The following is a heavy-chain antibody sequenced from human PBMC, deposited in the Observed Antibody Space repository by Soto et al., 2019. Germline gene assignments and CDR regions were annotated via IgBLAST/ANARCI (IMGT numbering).Heavy chain of an antibody. CDR2: IYYSGST. Sequence: SETXSLTCTVSGGSISSGGYYWSWIRQHPGKGLEWIGYIYYSGSTYYNPSLKSRVTISVDTSKNQFSLKLSSVTAADTAVYYCARETAYGSGSYYTTWFDPWGQGTLVTVSS. CDR1: GGSISSGGYY. CDR3: ARETAYGSGSYYTTWFDP. V-gene: IGHV4-31*03. D-gene: IGHD3-10*01. J-gene: IGHJ5*02.